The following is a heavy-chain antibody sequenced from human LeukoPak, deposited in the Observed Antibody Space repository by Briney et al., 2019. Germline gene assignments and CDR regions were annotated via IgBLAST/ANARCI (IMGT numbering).Heavy chain of an antibody. J-gene: IGHJ5*02. CDR2: ISAYNDNT. D-gene: IGHD2-2*01. Sequence: ASVKVSCXASGYTFTNYGINWVRLAPGQGLEWMGWISAYNDNTNYAQKLQGRVTMTTDTSTSTAYIELRSLRSDDTAVYYCARGCNSATCYHGIGWFDPWGQGTLVTVSS. CDR1: GYTFTNYG. CDR3: ARGCNSATCYHGIGWFDP. V-gene: IGHV1-18*01.